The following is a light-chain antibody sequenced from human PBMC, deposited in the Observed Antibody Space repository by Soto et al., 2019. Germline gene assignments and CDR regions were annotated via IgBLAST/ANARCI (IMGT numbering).Light chain of an antibody. CDR1: QSVSSSY. Sequence: EIVLTQSPATLSLSPGERATLSCRASQSVSSSYLAWYQQKPGQAPRLLIYGASSRATGIPDRFSGSGSGTDFTLTISRLEPEDFAVYYCQQYGSSPPRFTFGPGTKVDIK. J-gene: IGKJ3*01. CDR3: QQYGSSPPRFT. V-gene: IGKV3-20*01. CDR2: GAS.